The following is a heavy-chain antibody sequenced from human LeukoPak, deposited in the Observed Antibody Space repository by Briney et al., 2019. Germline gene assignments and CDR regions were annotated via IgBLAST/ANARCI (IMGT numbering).Heavy chain of an antibody. CDR3: ARSSGWWSHDY. CDR1: GFTFSNAS. V-gene: IGHV3-23*01. Sequence: GGSLRLSCAASGFTFSNASLHWVRQAPGRGLEWVAAFDTGFGTYYPDSLKGRFTICRDNSKHTLFLQMNSVRAEDTAVYYCARSSGWWSHDYWGQGTLVGVSS. D-gene: IGHD6-19*01. CDR2: FDTGFGT. J-gene: IGHJ4*02.